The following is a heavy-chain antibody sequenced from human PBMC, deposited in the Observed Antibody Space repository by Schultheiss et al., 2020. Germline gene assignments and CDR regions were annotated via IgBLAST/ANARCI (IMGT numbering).Heavy chain of an antibody. J-gene: IGHJ4*02. CDR3: AREHPRYCSGGSCSGGYFDY. CDR2: ISSSSSYI. Sequence: GGSLRLSCAASGFTFSSYSMNWVRQAPGKGLEWVSSISSSSSYIYYADSVKGRFTISRDNAKNSLYLQMNSLRAEDTAVYYCAREHPRYCSGGSCSGGYFDYWGQGTLVTVSS. CDR1: GFTFSSYS. V-gene: IGHV3-21*01. D-gene: IGHD2-15*01.